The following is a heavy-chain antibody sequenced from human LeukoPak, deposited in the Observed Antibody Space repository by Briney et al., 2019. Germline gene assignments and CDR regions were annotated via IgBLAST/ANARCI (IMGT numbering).Heavy chain of an antibody. Sequence: GGSLRLSCAASGFTFSSSAMSWVRQAPGKGLEWASGISGSGGSTYYADSVKGRFTISRDNSKNTLYLQMNSPRAEDTALYYCAKAGSIRFDYWGQGTLVTVSS. CDR3: AKAGSIRFDY. CDR2: ISGSGGST. J-gene: IGHJ4*02. CDR1: GFTFSSSA. D-gene: IGHD1-26*01. V-gene: IGHV3-23*01.